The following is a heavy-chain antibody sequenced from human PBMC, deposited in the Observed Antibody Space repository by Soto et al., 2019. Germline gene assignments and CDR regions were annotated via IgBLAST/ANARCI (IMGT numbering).Heavy chain of an antibody. D-gene: IGHD2-2*01. V-gene: IGHV4-34*01. Sequence: QVQLQQWGAGLLKPSATLSLTCAVSGGSFSGYYWSWIRQPPGKGLEWIGEINQSGSTNYNPSLKSRVTISVDTSKRQFSLKLSSVTAADTDVYYCSGGVIVIVPAAGFDFWGQGTLV. CDR2: INQSGST. CDR1: GGSFSGYY. J-gene: IGHJ4*02. CDR3: SGGVIVIVPAAGFDF.